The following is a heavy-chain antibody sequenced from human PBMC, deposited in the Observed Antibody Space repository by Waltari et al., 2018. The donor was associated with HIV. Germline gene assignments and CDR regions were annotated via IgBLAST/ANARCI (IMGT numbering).Heavy chain of an antibody. D-gene: IGHD6-19*01. V-gene: IGHV3-74*01. CDR2: LNGDESRV. CDR1: GFTLSNYW. J-gene: IGHJ4*02. CDR3: ARRHTSEGILDY. Sequence: EVQLVESGGGLVQPGGSLRISCVASGFTLSNYWMHWVRQGPGKGLVWVSRLNGDESRVLYAYSVKGRFTISRDNARNTLYLQMNSLRDEDTAVYYCARRHTSEGILDYWGQGTLVTVSS.